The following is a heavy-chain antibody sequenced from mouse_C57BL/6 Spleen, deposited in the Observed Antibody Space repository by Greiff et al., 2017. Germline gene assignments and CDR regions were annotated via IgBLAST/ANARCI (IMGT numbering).Heavy chain of an antibody. D-gene: IGHD1-1*01. V-gene: IGHV1-78*01. Sequence: VQRVESDAELVKPGASVKISCKVSGYTFTDHTIHWMKQRPEQGLEWIGYIYPRDGSTKYNEKFKGKATLTADKSSSTAYMQLNSLTSEDSAVYFCARDYYGSSYVWAMDYWGQGTSVTVSS. CDR1: GYTFTDHT. J-gene: IGHJ4*01. CDR2: IYPRDGST. CDR3: ARDYYGSSYVWAMDY.